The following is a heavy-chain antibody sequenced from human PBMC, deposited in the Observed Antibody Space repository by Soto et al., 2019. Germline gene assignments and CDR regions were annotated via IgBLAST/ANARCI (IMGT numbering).Heavy chain of an antibody. CDR3: ARGGDAFVSRILWGGDKDYGMAV. CDR2: INPNSGGT. Sequence: QVQLIQSGAEVKKPGASVKVSCKASGYTFTGHYIHWVRQAPGQGLEWIGWINPNSGGTNLAPKFRGWVIMTRDTSGSTTYMEVIRLISDDTAIYYCARGGDAFVSRILWGGDKDYGMAVWGQGTTVTVPS. CDR1: GYTFTGHY. D-gene: IGHD3-9*01. J-gene: IGHJ6*02. V-gene: IGHV1-2*04.